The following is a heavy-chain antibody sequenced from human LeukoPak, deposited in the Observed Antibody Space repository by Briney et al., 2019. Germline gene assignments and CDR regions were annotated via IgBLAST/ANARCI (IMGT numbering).Heavy chain of an antibody. CDR2: ISRNGSST. D-gene: IGHD3-16*02. Sequence: GGSLRLSCAASGFSFRNYWMHWVRLAPGKGLVWVSRISRNGSSTIYGDSVKGRFTISRVNARDTLYLQMSSLRAEDTAVYYCARQIEGGYHAFDIWGQGTMVPVSS. CDR3: ARQIEGGYHAFDI. CDR1: GFSFRNYW. J-gene: IGHJ3*02. V-gene: IGHV3-74*01.